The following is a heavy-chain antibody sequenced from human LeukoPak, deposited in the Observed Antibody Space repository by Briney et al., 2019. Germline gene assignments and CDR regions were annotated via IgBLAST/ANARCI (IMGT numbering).Heavy chain of an antibody. CDR3: ARGPRFGELLWHSFDP. D-gene: IGHD3-10*01. CDR1: GGSINDPNYY. J-gene: IGHJ5*02. CDR2: LFYDGTT. V-gene: IGHV4-39*07. Sequence: PSETLSLTCNVFGGSINDPNYYWGWIRQSPGRTLEWIGSLFYDGTTYYNPPLKSRVTISEDTSKNQFSLKLRSVTAADTAVYYRARGPRFGELLWHSFDPWGQGTLVTVSS.